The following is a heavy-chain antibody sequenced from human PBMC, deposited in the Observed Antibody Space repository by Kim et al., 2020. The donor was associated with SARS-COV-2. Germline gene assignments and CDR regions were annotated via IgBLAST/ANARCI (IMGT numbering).Heavy chain of an antibody. J-gene: IGHJ6*03. Sequence: GGSLRLSCAASGFTFSGSAMHWVRQASGKGLEWVGRIRSKANSYATASAASGKGRFTISRDDSKNTAYLQMNSRKTEDPAVYYCTRPRVLRFLEWLPQPDYYYYMDVWGKGTTVTVSS. V-gene: IGHV3-73*01. CDR2: IRSKANSYAT. CDR1: GFTFSGSA. CDR3: TRPRVLRFLEWLPQPDYYYYMDV. D-gene: IGHD3-3*01.